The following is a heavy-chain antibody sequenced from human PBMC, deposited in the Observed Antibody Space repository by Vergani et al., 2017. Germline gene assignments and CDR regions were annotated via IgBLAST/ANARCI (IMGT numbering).Heavy chain of an antibody. CDR2: ISGYNGNT. V-gene: IGHV1-18*01. Sequence: QVQLVQSGAEVKKPGASVKVSCKASGYTFTSYGISWVRQAPGQGLEWMGWISGYNGNTKYAQKFQGRVTMTTATSTSTAYMGLRSLRSDDTAVYYCARVGAALVTGVGDYWGQGTLVTVSS. CDR3: ARVGAALVTGVGDY. J-gene: IGHJ4*02. D-gene: IGHD2-21*02. CDR1: GYTFTSYG.